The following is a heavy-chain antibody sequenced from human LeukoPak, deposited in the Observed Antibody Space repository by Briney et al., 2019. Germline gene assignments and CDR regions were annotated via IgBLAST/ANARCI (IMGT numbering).Heavy chain of an antibody. V-gene: IGHV3-53*01. CDR1: GFTVSSNY. D-gene: IGHD6-6*01. CDR3: ARGAAREN. Sequence: GGSLRLSCAASGFTVSSNYMSWVRQAPGKGLEWVSVIYSGGSTYYADSVKGRFTVSRDKFKNTMYLQMNSLRAEDTAVYYCARGAARENWGQGTLVTVSS. CDR2: IYSGGST. J-gene: IGHJ4*02.